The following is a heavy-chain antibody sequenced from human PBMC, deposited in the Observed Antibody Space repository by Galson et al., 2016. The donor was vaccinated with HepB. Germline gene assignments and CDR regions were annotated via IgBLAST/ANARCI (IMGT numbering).Heavy chain of an antibody. J-gene: IGHJ2*01. Sequence: SVKVSCKASGYTFTRYYMHWVRQAPGQGLEWMGIINPSGGSTSYAQKFQGRVTMTRDTSTSTVYMELSSLRSEDTAVYYCARDLYYYDSSGYSRDWYFDLWGRGTLVTVSS. V-gene: IGHV1-46*01. CDR2: INPSGGST. CDR3: ARDLYYYDSSGYSRDWYFDL. CDR1: GYTFTRYY. D-gene: IGHD3-22*01.